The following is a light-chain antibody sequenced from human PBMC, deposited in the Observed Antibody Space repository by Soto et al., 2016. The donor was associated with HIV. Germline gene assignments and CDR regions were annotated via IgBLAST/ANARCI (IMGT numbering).Light chain of an antibody. Sequence: DIQLTQSPSFLSASVGDRVTITCRASQDISSYLAWYQQKPGKAPNLLIYAASTLQSGVPSRFSGSGSGTEFTLTISSLQPEDFATYYCQQSYRSPLTFGGGTNVEIK. CDR1: QDISSY. J-gene: IGKJ4*01. V-gene: IGKV1-9*01. CDR3: QQSYRSPLT. CDR2: AAS.